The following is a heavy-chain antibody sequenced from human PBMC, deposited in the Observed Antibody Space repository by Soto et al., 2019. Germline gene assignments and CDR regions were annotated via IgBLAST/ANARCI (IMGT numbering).Heavy chain of an antibody. Sequence: PVESLKISCQASGYSFTAYWITCLLQMPGKVLEWMATIDPSDSYVDYSPSFRGHVTFSVDRSITTVYLQWNSLKASDSAMYFCTRRASSSFYHFDFWGQGALVTVSS. V-gene: IGHV5-10-1*01. CDR3: TRRASSSFYHFDF. J-gene: IGHJ4*02. CDR2: IDPSDSYV. CDR1: GYSFTAYW. D-gene: IGHD2-2*01.